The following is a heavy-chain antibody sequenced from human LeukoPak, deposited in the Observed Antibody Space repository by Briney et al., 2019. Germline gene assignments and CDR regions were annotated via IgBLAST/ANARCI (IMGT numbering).Heavy chain of an antibody. D-gene: IGHD6-6*01. CDR3: ARVAIAARPAAFDI. CDR2: IYTSGST. V-gene: IGHV4-4*07. Sequence: SETLSLTCTVSGGSISSYYWSWIRQPAGKGLEWIGRIYTSGSTNYNPSLKSRVTMSVDTSKDRFSLKLSSVTAADTAVYYCARVAIAARPAAFDIWGQGTMVTVSS. J-gene: IGHJ3*02. CDR1: GGSISSYY.